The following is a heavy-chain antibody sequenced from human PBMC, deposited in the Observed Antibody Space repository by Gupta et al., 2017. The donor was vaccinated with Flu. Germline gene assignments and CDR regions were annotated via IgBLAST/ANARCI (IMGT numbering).Heavy chain of an antibody. CDR3: TTDVVVGPAAMDLTDY. V-gene: IGHV3-15*01. D-gene: IGHD2-2*01. CDR2: IKSKTDGGTT. J-gene: IGHJ4*02. Sequence: EVQLVESGGGLVKPGGSLRLSCAASGFTFSNAWMSWVRQAPGKGLEWVGRIKSKTDGGTTDYAAPGKGRFTISRDDSKNTRDLQMNSLKTEETAVYYCTTDVVVGPAAMDLTDYGGQGTLVTVSS. CDR1: GFTFSNAW.